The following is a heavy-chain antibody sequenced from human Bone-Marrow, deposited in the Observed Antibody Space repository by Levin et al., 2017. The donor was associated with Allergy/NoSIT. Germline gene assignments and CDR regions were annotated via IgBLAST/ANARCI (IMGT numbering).Heavy chain of an antibody. CDR2: IYHSGST. J-gene: IGHJ5*02. V-gene: IGHV4-39*01. CDR1: GGSSGGY. D-gene: IGHD6-13*01. CDR3: ARGSPSSPYNWFDP. Sequence: SETLSLTCTVSGGSSGGYWGWIRQPPGKGLEWIGSIYHSGSTYYNPSLKSRVTISVDTSKNQFSLKLSSLTAADTAVYYCARGSPSSPYNWFDPWGQGTLVTVSS.